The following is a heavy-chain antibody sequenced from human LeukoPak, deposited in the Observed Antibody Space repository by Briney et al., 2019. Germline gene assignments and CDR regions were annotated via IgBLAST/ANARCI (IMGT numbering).Heavy chain of an antibody. D-gene: IGHD6-6*01. Sequence: GGSLRLSCAASGFSFSSYTMNWVRQAPGKGLEWVSSISGSGIYMYYTDSVKGRFTIFRDNAENSLYLQMDSLGVEDAAVYYCARDLGGYSSSSTGYWGQGTLVTVSS. V-gene: IGHV3-21*06. CDR2: ISGSGIYM. CDR1: GFSFSSYT. J-gene: IGHJ4*02. CDR3: ARDLGGYSSSSTGY.